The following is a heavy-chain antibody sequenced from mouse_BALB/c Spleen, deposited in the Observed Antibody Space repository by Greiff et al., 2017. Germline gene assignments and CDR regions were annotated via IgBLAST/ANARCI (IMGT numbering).Heavy chain of an antibody. Sequence: QVQLQQSGAELVRPGTSVKVSCKASGYAFTNYLIEWVKQRPGQGLEWIGVINPGSGGTNYNEKLKGKATLTADKSSSTAYMQLSSLTSDDSAVYFCARIYDGYSWFAYWGQGTLVTVSA. D-gene: IGHD2-3*01. CDR2: INPGSGGT. V-gene: IGHV1-54*01. CDR1: GYAFTNYL. J-gene: IGHJ3*01. CDR3: ARIYDGYSWFAY.